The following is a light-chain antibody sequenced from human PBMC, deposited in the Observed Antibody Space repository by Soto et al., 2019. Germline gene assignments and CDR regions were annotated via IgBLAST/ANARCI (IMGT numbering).Light chain of an antibody. CDR1: QSISNY. Sequence: EIVLTQSPATLSLSPGERATLSCRASQSISNYLAWYQHKPGQAPRLLIYDASSRATGIPARFGGSGSGTDFTLPISSLEPEDFAVYFCQLRSNWPPTWTFGQGTKVEVK. CDR2: DAS. CDR3: QLRSNWPPTWT. J-gene: IGKJ1*01. V-gene: IGKV3-11*01.